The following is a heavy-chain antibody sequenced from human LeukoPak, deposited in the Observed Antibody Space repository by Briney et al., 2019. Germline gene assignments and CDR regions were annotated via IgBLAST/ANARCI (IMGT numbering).Heavy chain of an antibody. D-gene: IGHD2-2*01. CDR3: AKDGEYQLLSLNNYGDRNWFDP. V-gene: IGHV1-18*04. CDR1: GYTFTNYY. CDR2: MSAYNGNT. J-gene: IGHJ5*02. Sequence: ASVKVSCKASGYTFTNYYIHWVRQAPGQGLQWVGWMSAYNGNTNYAQKLQDRVTLTMDRSTSTAYMELRSLRSDDTAVYYCAKDGEYQLLSLNNYGDRNWFDPWGQGTLVTVSS.